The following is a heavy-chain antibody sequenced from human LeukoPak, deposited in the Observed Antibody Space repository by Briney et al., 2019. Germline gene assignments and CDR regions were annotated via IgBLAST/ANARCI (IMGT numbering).Heavy chain of an antibody. CDR2: ISRSSSFT. V-gene: IGHV3-11*06. Sequence: GGSLRLSCAASGFIFSDYYMSWICQAPGKGLEFVSNISRSSSFTNYADSVKGRFTISRDNAKNSLYLQMNSLRAEDTAVYYCARDQSSSWYNFDYWGQGTLVTVSS. J-gene: IGHJ4*02. D-gene: IGHD6-13*01. CDR3: ARDQSSSWYNFDY. CDR1: GFIFSDYY.